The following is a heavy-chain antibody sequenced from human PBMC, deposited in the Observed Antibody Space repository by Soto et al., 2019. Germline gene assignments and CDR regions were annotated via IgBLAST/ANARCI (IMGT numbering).Heavy chain of an antibody. D-gene: IGHD3-10*01. V-gene: IGHV1-69*01. CDR1: GGIFSTYA. CDR2: IIPIFGTP. Sequence: QVQLVQSGAEVKKPGSSVKVSCKASGGIFSTYAISWLRQAPGQGLEWMGGIIPIFGTPNYAQRFQGRVTITADESTTTSSMELSRLESEDTAVYYCARDRDDYGTGNYYNRIDFWGQGTLVTVSS. CDR3: ARDRDDYGTGNYYNRIDF. J-gene: IGHJ4*02.